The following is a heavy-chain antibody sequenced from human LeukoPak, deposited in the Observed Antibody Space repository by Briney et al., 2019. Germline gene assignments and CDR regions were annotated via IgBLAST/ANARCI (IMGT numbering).Heavy chain of an antibody. CDR2: ISYDGSNK. V-gene: IGHV3-30*01. CDR1: GFTFSSYA. Sequence: GRSLRLSCAASGFTFSSYAKHWVRQAPGKGLEWVAVISYDGSNKYYADSVKGRFTISRDNSKNTLYLQMDSLRAEDTAVYYCATGGDFWSGYYSRRGLANWGQGTLVTVSS. D-gene: IGHD3-3*01. CDR3: ATGGDFWSGYYSRRGLAN. J-gene: IGHJ4*02.